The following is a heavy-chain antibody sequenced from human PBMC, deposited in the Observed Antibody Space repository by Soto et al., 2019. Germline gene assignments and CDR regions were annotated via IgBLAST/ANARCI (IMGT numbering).Heavy chain of an antibody. D-gene: IGHD3-22*01. CDR2: ISYDGSNK. J-gene: IGHJ4*02. CDR3: ASPDSSGYFDY. V-gene: IGHV3-30-3*01. Sequence: GGSLRLSCAASGFTFSSYARHGGRQAPGKGLEWVAVISYDGSNKYYADSVKGRFTISRDNSKNTLYLQMNSLRAEDTAVYYCASPDSSGYFDYWGQGTLVTVSS. CDR1: GFTFSSYA.